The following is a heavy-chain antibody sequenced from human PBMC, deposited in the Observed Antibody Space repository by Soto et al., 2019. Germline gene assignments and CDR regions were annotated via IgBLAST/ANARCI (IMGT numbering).Heavy chain of an antibody. J-gene: IGHJ3*02. CDR3: ARTYASRITIFGRGDAFDI. CDR2: ISAYNGNT. D-gene: IGHD3-3*01. Sequence: ASVKVSCKASGYTFTSYGISWVRQAPGQGLEWMGWISAYNGNTNYAQKLQGRVTMTTDTSTSTAYMELRSLRSDDTAVYYCARTYASRITIFGRGDAFDIWGQGTMVTVSS. CDR1: GYTFTSYG. V-gene: IGHV1-18*01.